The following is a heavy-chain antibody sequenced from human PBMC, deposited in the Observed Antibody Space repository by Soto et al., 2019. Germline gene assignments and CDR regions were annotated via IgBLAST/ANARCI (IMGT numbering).Heavy chain of an antibody. D-gene: IGHD2-2*01. CDR1: GGTFSSYA. CDR3: ARVGDIVVVPAANPYYYYGMDV. J-gene: IGHJ6*02. CDR2: IIPLFGTA. V-gene: IGHV1-69*01. Sequence: QVQLVQSGAEVKKPGSSVKVSCKASGGTFSSYAISWVRQAPGQGLEWMGGIIPLFGTANYAQKFQGRVTITADESTSTAYMELSSLRSEDTAVYYCARVGDIVVVPAANPYYYYGMDVWGQGTTVTVSS.